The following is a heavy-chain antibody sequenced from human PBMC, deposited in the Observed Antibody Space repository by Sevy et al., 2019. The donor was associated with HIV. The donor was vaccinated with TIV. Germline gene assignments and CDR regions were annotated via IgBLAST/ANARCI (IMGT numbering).Heavy chain of an antibody. J-gene: IGHJ3*01. CDR2: FYYSGDT. CDR1: GGSISSYY. Sequence: SETLSLTCTVSGGSISSYYWSWIRQPPGKGLEWIGYFYYSGDTDYNSSLKNRVTISVDKSKNQLSLRLSSVNAADTAVYYCARERYDSNWYGLGSGNDALDVWGQGTLVTVSS. D-gene: IGHD4-4*01. V-gene: IGHV4-59*01. CDR3: ARERYDSNWYGLGSGNDALDV.